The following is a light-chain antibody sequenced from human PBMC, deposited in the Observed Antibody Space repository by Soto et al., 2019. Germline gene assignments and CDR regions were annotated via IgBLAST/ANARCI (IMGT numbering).Light chain of an antibody. CDR2: GAS. V-gene: IGKV3-15*01. Sequence: EIVMTQSPATLSVSPGERATLSCRASQRVSSTLAWYQQKPGQAPRLLIYGASTRATGIPARFSGSGSGTEFTLTISSLQSEDFAVYYCQQYNNWPPGLTFGGGTKVEIK. CDR3: QQYNNWPPGLT. CDR1: QRVSST. J-gene: IGKJ4*01.